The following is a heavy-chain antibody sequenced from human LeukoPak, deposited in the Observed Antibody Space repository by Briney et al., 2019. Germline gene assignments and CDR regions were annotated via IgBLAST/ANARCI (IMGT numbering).Heavy chain of an antibody. CDR1: GYTFTGYY. D-gene: IGHD3-9*01. CDR2: INPNSGGT. J-gene: IGHJ5*02. Sequence: ASVKVSCKASGYTFTGYYIHWVRQALGQGLEWMGWINPNSGGTNYAQKFQGRVTMTRDTSISTAYMELSRLRSDDTAVYYCARGSYYDILTGYYLSWGQGTLVTVSS. V-gene: IGHV1-2*02. CDR3: ARGSYYDILTGYYLS.